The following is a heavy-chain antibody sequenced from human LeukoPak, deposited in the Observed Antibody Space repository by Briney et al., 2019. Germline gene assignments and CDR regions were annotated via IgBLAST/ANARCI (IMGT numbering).Heavy chain of an antibody. CDR1: GFTFSSYS. J-gene: IGHJ4*02. Sequence: RGGSLRLSCAASGFTFSSYSMNWVRQAPGKGLEWVSSISSSSSYIYYADSVKGRFTISRDNAKNSLDLQMNSLRAEDTAVYYCARVRQSSGWYPFDYWGQGTLVTVSS. V-gene: IGHV3-21*01. CDR3: ARVRQSSGWYPFDY. D-gene: IGHD6-19*01. CDR2: ISSSSSYI.